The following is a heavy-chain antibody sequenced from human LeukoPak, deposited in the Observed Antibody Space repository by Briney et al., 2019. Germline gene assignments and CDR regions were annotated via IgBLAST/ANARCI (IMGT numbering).Heavy chain of an antibody. V-gene: IGHV1-2*02. D-gene: IGHD3-3*01. Sequence: GASVKVSCKASGYTFTGYYMHWVRQAPGQGLEWMGWINPNSGGTNYAQKFQGRVTMTRDTSISTAYMELSRLRSDDTAVYYCAKEWSGQNYYYGLDVWGQGTTVTVSS. CDR2: INPNSGGT. CDR3: AKEWSGQNYYYGLDV. J-gene: IGHJ6*02. CDR1: GYTFTGYY.